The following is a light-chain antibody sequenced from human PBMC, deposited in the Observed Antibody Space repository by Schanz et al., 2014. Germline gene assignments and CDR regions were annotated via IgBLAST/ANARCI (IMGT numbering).Light chain of an antibody. V-gene: IGLV2-14*02. Sequence: QSALTQPASVSGSPGQSITISCTGTSSDVGSYNLVSWYQQHPGKAPKLMIYEVSKRPSGVSTRFSGSKSGNTASLTISGLQAEDEADYYCSSYTRSSPVVFGGGTKLTVL. CDR1: SSDVGSYNL. CDR3: SSYTRSSPVV. J-gene: IGLJ2*01. CDR2: EVS.